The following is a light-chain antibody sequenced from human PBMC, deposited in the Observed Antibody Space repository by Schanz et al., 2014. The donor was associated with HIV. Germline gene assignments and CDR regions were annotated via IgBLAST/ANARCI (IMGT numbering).Light chain of an antibody. V-gene: IGKV1-17*02. Sequence: IQLTQSPSSLSASVGDRVTITCRASQGIGNDLGWYQQRPGKAPKRLIYAASTLQSGVPSRFVGGGSGTEFTLTISNLEPDDFAIYYCQQYSTYPYTFGQGTKLDIQ. J-gene: IGKJ2*01. CDR2: AAS. CDR3: QQYSTYPYT. CDR1: QGIGND.